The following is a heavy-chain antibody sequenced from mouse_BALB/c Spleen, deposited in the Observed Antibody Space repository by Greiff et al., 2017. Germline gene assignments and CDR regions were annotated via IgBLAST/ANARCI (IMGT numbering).Heavy chain of an antibody. J-gene: IGHJ3*01. CDR3: ANHYGSTLAY. CDR2: IYPSGSET. D-gene: IGHD1-1*01. Sequence: QVQLQQSGPQLVRPGASVKISCKASGYSFTSYWMHWVKQRPGQGLEWIGMIYPSGSETRLNQKFKDKATLTVDKSSSTAYMQLSSPTAEASAVYYSANHYGSTLAYWGQGTLVTVSA. V-gene: IGHV1-74*01. CDR1: GYSFTSYW.